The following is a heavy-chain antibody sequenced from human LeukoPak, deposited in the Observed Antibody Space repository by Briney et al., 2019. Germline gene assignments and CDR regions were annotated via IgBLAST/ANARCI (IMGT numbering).Heavy chain of an antibody. V-gene: IGHV4-59*13. Sequence: SETLSLTCTVSGVSIDNYYWDWIRQSPGKGLEWIAYISSSATTKYNPHLTDRVTMSVDRSTTQVPLRLRSVTAADTGLYYCTKGYYEPFDKWGQGTLVTVSP. CDR2: ISSSATT. J-gene: IGHJ1*01. CDR1: GVSIDNYY. D-gene: IGHD3-22*01. CDR3: TKGYYEPFDK.